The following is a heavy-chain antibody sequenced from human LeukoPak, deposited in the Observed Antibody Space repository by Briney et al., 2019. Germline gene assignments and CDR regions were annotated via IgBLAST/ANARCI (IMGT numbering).Heavy chain of an antibody. V-gene: IGHV3-21*01. J-gene: IGHJ5*02. CDR3: ARDYLVVPAAMWWFDP. CDR1: GFTFDSYS. CDR2: ISSSSNYI. D-gene: IGHD2-2*01. Sequence: GGSLRLSCAASGFTFDSYSMNWVRQAPGKGLEWVSSISSSSNYIYYADSVKGRFTISRDNAKNSLYLQMKSLRAEDTAVYYCARDYLVVPAAMWWFDPWGQGTLVTVSS.